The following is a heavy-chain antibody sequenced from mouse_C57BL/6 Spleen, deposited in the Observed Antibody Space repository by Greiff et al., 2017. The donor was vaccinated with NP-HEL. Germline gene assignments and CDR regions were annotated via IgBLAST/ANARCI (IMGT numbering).Heavy chain of an antibody. V-gene: IGHV5-12*01. CDR1: GFTFSDYY. J-gene: IGHJ3*01. D-gene: IGHD1-1*01. CDR2: ISNGGGST. Sequence: EVKLVESGGGLVQPGGSLKLSCAASGFTFSDYYMYWVRQTPEKRLEWVAYISNGGGSTYYPDTVKGRFTISRDNAKNTLYLQMSRLKSEDTAMCITTVVRAYWGQGTLVTVSA. CDR3: TVVRAY.